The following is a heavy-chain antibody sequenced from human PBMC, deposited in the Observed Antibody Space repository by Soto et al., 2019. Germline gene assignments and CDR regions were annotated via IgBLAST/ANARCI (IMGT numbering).Heavy chain of an antibody. CDR2: IYYSGST. CDR1: GGSISSSSYY. J-gene: IGHJ5*02. D-gene: IGHD6-13*01. CDR3: ARPGGTPGPHATNWFDP. V-gene: IGHV4-39*01. Sequence: LCGGSISSSSYYWGWIRQPPGKGLEWIGSIYYSGSTYYNPSLKSRVTISVDTSKNQFSLKLSSVTAADTAVYYCARPGGTPGPHATNWFDPWGQGTLVTVSS.